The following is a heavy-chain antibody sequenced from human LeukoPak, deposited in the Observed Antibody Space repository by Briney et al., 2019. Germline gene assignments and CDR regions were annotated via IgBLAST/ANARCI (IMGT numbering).Heavy chain of an antibody. CDR1: GGSISSYY. Sequence: PSETLSLTCTVSGGSISSYYWSWIRQPPGKGLEWIGYIYYSGSTNYNPSLKSRVTISVDTSKNQFSLKLSSVTAADTAVYYCARVWYGGNSADIKSPRKYWYFDLWGRGTLVTVSS. CDR3: ARVWYGGNSADIKSPRKYWYFDL. CDR2: IYYSGST. V-gene: IGHV4-59*01. J-gene: IGHJ2*01. D-gene: IGHD4-23*01.